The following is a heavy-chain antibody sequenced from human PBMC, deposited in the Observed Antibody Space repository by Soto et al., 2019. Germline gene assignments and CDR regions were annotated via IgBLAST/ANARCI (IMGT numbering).Heavy chain of an antibody. D-gene: IGHD3-3*01. CDR3: ARDNGVAGSFDP. Sequence: PGGSLRLSCAASGFTFSRYSMNWVRQAPGKGLEWISYITSSSSTIYYADSVKGRFTISRDNAKNSLYLQMNSLRDEDTAMYYCARDNGVAGSFDPWGQGTLVTVSS. J-gene: IGHJ5*02. CDR2: ITSSSSTI. V-gene: IGHV3-48*02. CDR1: GFTFSRYS.